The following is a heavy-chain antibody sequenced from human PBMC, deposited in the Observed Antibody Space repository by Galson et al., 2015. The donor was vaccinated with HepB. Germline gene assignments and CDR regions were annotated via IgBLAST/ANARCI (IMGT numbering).Heavy chain of an antibody. CDR2: IYSGGST. CDR1: GFTVNSNY. D-gene: IGHD3-22*01. Sequence: SLRLSCAASGFTVNSNYMSWVRQAPGKGLEWVSVIYSGGSTYYADSVKGRFTISRDNSKNTLYLQMDSLRAEDTALYYCARGTYYYDTGYGFDIWGQGTMVTVSS. CDR3: ARGTYYYDTGYGFDI. V-gene: IGHV3-53*01. J-gene: IGHJ3*02.